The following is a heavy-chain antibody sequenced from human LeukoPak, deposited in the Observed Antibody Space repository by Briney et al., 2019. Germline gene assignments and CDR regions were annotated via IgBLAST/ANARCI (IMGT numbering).Heavy chain of an antibody. D-gene: IGHD6-19*01. J-gene: IGHJ5*02. CDR2: IYYSGCT. CDR3: ARAGGLVVAGTFDP. Sequence: PSETLSLTCTVSGVSISSYYWSWIRQPPGKGLEWIGYIYYSGCTNYNPSLKSRVTISVDTSKNQFSLKLSSVTAADTAVYYCARAGGLVVAGTFDPWGQGTLVTVSS. CDR1: GVSISSYY. V-gene: IGHV4-59*01.